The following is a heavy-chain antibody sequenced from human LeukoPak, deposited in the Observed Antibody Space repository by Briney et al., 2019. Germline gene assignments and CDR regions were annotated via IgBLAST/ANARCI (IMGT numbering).Heavy chain of an antibody. D-gene: IGHD2-2*01. CDR1: GGTFSSYA. J-gene: IGHJ4*02. V-gene: IGHV1-69*06. Sequence: SVKVSCKASGGTFSSYAISWVRQAPGQGREWMGGIIPIFGTADYAQKFQGRVTITADKSTSTAYMELSSLRSEDTAVYYCARDTCSSTSCPLGYWGQGTLVTVSS. CDR2: IIPIFGTA. CDR3: ARDTCSSTSCPLGY.